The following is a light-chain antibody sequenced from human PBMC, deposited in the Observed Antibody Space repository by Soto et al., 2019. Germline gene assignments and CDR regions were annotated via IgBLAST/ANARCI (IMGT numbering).Light chain of an antibody. V-gene: IGKV1-9*01. CDR2: AAS. Sequence: DIQLTQSPSFLSASVGDRVTITCRASQGIRDFLAWYQQKPGKAPKLLIYAASTVQTGVPTRFSGIASGTAFTLLISNLQPAYFAPYYCQQFNVYPLTFGGGTKVEIK. CDR3: QQFNVYPLT. CDR1: QGIRDF. J-gene: IGKJ4*01.